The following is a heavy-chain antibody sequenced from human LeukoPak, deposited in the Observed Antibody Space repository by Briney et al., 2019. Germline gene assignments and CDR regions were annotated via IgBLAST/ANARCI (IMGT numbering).Heavy chain of an antibody. D-gene: IGHD3-22*01. Sequence: PGRSLRLSCAAAGFTFSSYAMSWVRQAPGKGLEWVSAISGGGGSTYYADSVKGRFTISRDNSKNTLYLQMNSLRAEDTAVYYCAKANYYDSSGYLHWGQGTLVTVSS. CDR2: ISGGGGST. CDR1: GFTFSSYA. V-gene: IGHV3-23*01. CDR3: AKANYYDSSGYLH. J-gene: IGHJ4*02.